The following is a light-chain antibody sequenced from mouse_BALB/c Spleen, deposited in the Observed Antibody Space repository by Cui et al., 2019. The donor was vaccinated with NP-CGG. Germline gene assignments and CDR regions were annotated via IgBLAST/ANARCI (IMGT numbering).Light chain of an antibody. CDR1: TGAVTTSNY. Sequence: QVVVTQASALTTSPGETVTLTCRSSTGAVTTSNYANWVQEKPDHLFTGLIGGTNNRVPGVPARFSGSLIGDKAALTITGAQTEDEAIYFCVLWYSNHWVFGGGTKLTVL. CDR3: VLWYSNHWV. J-gene: IGLJ1*01. CDR2: GTN. V-gene: IGLV1*01.